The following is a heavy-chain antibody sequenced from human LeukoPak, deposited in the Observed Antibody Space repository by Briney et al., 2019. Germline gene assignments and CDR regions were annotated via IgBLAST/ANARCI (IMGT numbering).Heavy chain of an antibody. Sequence: GGSLRLSCVASGFTFSSYSMNWVRQAPGKGLEWVSSISSRSNYIYYADSVKGRFTISRDNAKSSLYLQMSSLRAEDTAVYYCARDYIVVVVAAGFDYWGQGTLVTVSS. CDR2: ISSRSNYI. V-gene: IGHV3-21*01. D-gene: IGHD2-15*01. J-gene: IGHJ4*02. CDR1: GFTFSSYS. CDR3: ARDYIVVVVAAGFDY.